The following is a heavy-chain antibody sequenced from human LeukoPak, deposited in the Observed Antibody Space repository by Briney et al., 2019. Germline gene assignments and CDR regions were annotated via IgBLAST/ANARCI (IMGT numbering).Heavy chain of an antibody. CDR1: GGSISSGSYY. V-gene: IGHV4-61*02. CDR3: ARENCSGGTCYTVGGDWFDA. J-gene: IGHJ5*02. D-gene: IGHD2-15*01. CDR2: IYTSGST. Sequence: SETLSLTCTVSGGSISSGSYYWSWIRQPAGKGLEWIGRIYTSGSTNYNPSLKSRVTISVDTSKNQFSLKLSPVTAADTAVYYCARENCSGGTCYTVGGDWFDAWGQGTLVTVSS.